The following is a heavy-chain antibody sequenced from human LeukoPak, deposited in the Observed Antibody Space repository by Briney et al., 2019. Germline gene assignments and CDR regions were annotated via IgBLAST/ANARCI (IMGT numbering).Heavy chain of an antibody. CDR1: GGTFSSYA. CDR3: AREPYGTYFDY. J-gene: IGHJ4*02. V-gene: IGHV1-69*05. D-gene: IGHD3-10*01. Sequence: GSSVKVSCKXSGGTFSSYAISWVRQAPGQGLEWMGGIIPIFGTANYAQKFQGRVTITTDESTSTAYMELSSLRAEDTAVYYCAREPYGTYFDYWGQGTLVTVSS. CDR2: IIPIFGTA.